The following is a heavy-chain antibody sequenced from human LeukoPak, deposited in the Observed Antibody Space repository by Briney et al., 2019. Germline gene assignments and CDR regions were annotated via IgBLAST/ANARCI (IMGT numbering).Heavy chain of an antibody. CDR2: IYYTGTT. CDR3: ARPRIAATFDAFDI. J-gene: IGHJ3*02. CDR1: GGSISSYY. V-gene: IGHV4-59*08. D-gene: IGHD6-13*01. Sequence: HSETLSLTCTVSGGSISSYYWSWIRQPPGKGLEWIAYIYYTGTTNYNPSLKSRVTMSVDTSKNQFSLKLSSVTAADTAVYYCARPRIAATFDAFDIWGRGTMVTVSS.